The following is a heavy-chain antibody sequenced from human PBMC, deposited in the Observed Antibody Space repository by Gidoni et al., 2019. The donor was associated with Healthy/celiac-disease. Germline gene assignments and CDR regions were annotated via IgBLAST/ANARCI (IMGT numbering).Heavy chain of an antibody. CDR2: ISSSSSTI. V-gene: IGHV3-48*02. Sequence: AASGCTFSSYSMNWVREAPGKGLEWVSYISSSSSTIYYADSVKGRFTISRDNAKNSLYLQMNSLRDEDTAVYYCAREGLSYCSGGSCYAPTYYYYGMDVWGQGTTVTVSS. J-gene: IGHJ6*02. CDR1: GCTFSSYS. D-gene: IGHD2-15*01. CDR3: AREGLSYCSGGSCYAPTYYYYGMDV.